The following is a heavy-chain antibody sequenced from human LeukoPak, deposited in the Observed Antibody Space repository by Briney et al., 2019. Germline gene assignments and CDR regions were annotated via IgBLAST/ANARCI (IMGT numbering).Heavy chain of an antibody. D-gene: IGHD3-3*01. V-gene: IGHV4-4*07. CDR1: GGSISSNY. CDR2: IYTSGST. Sequence: KTSETLSLTCTVSGGSISSNYWSWIRQPAGKGLEWIGRIYTSGSTNYNPSLKSRVTMSVDTSKNQFSLKLSSVTAADTAVYYCARARRGLLWAYFDYWGQGTLVTVSS. CDR3: ARARRGLLWAYFDY. J-gene: IGHJ4*02.